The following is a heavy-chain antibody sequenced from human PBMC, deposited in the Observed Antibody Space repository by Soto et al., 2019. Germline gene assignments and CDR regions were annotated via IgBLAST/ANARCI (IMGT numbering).Heavy chain of an antibody. CDR1: GYTFTNYA. CDR2: INAGNGDT. J-gene: IGHJ4*02. Sequence: GASVKVSCKASGYTFTNYAIHWVRQAPGQRLEWMGWINAGNGDTKYSQNFQGRVTITRDTSASTAYMDLSSLRSEDTAVYYCARGASFGLPFDYWAQGPLVTVSA. V-gene: IGHV1-3*01. D-gene: IGHD3-3*01. CDR3: ARGASFGLPFDY.